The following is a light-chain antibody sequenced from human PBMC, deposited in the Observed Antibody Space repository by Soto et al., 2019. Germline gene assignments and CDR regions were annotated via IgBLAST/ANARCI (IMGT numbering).Light chain of an antibody. CDR2: SNN. Sequence: QSVLTQPPSASGTPGQRFTISCSGSSSNIGSNTVSWFQQLPGTAPKLLIYSNNQRPSGVPDRFSGSKSGTSASLAISGLQSEDEADYYCAAWDDSLNGLWVFGGGTKLTVL. V-gene: IGLV1-44*01. J-gene: IGLJ3*02. CDR1: SSNIGSNT. CDR3: AAWDDSLNGLWV.